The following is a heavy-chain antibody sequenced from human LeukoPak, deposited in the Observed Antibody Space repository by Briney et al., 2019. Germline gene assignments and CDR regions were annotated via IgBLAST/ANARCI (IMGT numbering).Heavy chain of an antibody. Sequence: SETLSLTCTVSGGSISSYYWSWIRQPPGKGLEWIGYIYYSGSTNYNPSLKSRVTISVDTSKNQFSLKLSSVTAADTAVYYCARDLESSGWTASDIWGQGTMVTVSS. CDR1: GGSISSYY. D-gene: IGHD6-19*01. V-gene: IGHV4-59*01. J-gene: IGHJ3*02. CDR3: ARDLESSGWTASDI. CDR2: IYYSGST.